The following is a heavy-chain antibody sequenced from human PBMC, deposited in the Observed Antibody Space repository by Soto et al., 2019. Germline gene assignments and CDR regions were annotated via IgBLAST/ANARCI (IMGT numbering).Heavy chain of an antibody. V-gene: IGHV1-2*02. D-gene: IGHD2-2*01. J-gene: IGHJ6*02. CDR3: ARERYQVISDGMDV. Sequence: QVQLVQSGADVKTPGASVRVSCKASGYTFTGYYVHWVREAPGQGLEWMGWINPETGGTSYAQKFQGRVTLSRDTSINTAYLELSMLRFDDAAVYFCARERYQVISDGMDVWGQGTTVTVSS. CDR1: GYTFTGYY. CDR2: INPETGGT.